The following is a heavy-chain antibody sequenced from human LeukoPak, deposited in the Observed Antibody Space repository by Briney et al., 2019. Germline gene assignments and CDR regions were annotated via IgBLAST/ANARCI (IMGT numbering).Heavy chain of an antibody. CDR3: ARGAYDWNYAFHI. CDR2: INPSGGST. D-gene: IGHD1-1*01. Sequence: EASVKVSCKASGYTFTSYYMHWVRQAPGQGREWMGIINPSGGSTSYAQKFQGRVTMTRDTSTSTVYMELSSLRSEDTAVYSCARGAYDWNYAFHIWCQGTMVAVSS. V-gene: IGHV1-46*03. J-gene: IGHJ3*02. CDR1: GYTFTSYY.